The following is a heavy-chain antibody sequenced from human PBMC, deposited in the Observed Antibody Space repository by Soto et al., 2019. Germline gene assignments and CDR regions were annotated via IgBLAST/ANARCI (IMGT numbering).Heavy chain of an antibody. J-gene: IGHJ4*02. CDR3: ARVLSDYDFWSGYYYFDY. D-gene: IGHD3-3*01. CDR1: GFTVSSNY. CDR2: IYSGGST. V-gene: IGHV3-53*01. Sequence: GESLKISCAASGFTVSSNYMSWVRQAPGKGLEWVSVIYSGGSTYYADSVKGRFTISRDNSKNTLYLQMNSLRAEDTAVYYCARVLSDYDFWSGYYYFDYWGQGTLVTVSS.